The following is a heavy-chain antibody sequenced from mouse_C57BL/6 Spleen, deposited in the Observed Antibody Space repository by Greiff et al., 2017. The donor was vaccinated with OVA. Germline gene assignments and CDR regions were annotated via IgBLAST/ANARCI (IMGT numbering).Heavy chain of an antibody. CDR1: GYTFTSYW. CDR2: IHPSDSDT. Sequence: VQLQQPGAELVKPGASVKVSCKASGYTFTSYWMHWVKQRPGQGLEWIGRIHPSDSDTNYNQKFKGKATLTVDKSSNTAYLQLSSLTSEDTAVYYCTKEERDYHDFDYWGQGTTLTVSS. V-gene: IGHV1-74*01. CDR3: TKEERDYHDFDY. J-gene: IGHJ2*01. D-gene: IGHD1-1*01.